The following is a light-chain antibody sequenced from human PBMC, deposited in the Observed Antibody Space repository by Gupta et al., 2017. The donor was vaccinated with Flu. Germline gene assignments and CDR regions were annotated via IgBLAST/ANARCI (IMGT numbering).Light chain of an antibody. Sequence: EIVLTQSPATLSLSPGERATLSCRASQSVSNYLAWYQQKPGQAPRLLIYDASNRATGIPARFSGSGPGTDFTLTISSLEPEDFAVYYCQQRSNWPPEITFGQGTRLEIK. J-gene: IGKJ5*01. CDR1: QSVSNY. CDR3: QQRSNWPPEIT. CDR2: DAS. V-gene: IGKV3-11*01.